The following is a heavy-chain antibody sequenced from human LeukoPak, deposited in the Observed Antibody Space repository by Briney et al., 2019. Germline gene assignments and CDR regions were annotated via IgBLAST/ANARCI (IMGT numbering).Heavy chain of an antibody. V-gene: IGHV1-69*05. J-gene: IGHJ5*02. CDR1: GYTFTSYG. CDR3: ASQWGQLLKKRFWFDP. CDR2: IIPIFGTA. D-gene: IGHD2-15*01. Sequence: SVKVSCKASGYTFTSYGISWVRQAPGQGLEWMGGIIPIFGTANYAQKFQGRVTITTDESTSTAYMELSSLRSEDTAVYYCASQWGQLLKKRFWFDPWGQGTLVTVSS.